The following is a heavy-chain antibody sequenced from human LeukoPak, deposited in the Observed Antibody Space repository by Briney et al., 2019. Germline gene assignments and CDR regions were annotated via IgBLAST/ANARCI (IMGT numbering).Heavy chain of an antibody. V-gene: IGHV3-23*01. J-gene: IGHJ4*02. Sequence: PGGSLRLSCAASGLTFSSYAMSWVRQAPGKGLEWVSAISAGGGSTCYADSVKGRFTISRDNSKNTLYLQMNSLRAEDTAVYYCAKPDCSSTDCYRPTYWGQGTLVTVSS. CDR1: GLTFSSYA. D-gene: IGHD2-2*02. CDR3: AKPDCSSTDCYRPTY. CDR2: ISAGGGST.